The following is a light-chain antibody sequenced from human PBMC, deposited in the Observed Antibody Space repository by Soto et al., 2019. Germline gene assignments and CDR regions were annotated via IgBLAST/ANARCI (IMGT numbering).Light chain of an antibody. V-gene: IGKV1-27*01. J-gene: IGKJ1*01. CDR1: EGNSNY. Sequence: DIQMTQSPSSLSASVGDRITITCRASEGNSNYLAWYQQQPGKVPKLLIYVASTLQSGVPSRFSGSGSGTDFTLTISILQPEDVATYYCQKYNSAPWTFGQGTKVEIK. CDR2: VAS. CDR3: QKYNSAPWT.